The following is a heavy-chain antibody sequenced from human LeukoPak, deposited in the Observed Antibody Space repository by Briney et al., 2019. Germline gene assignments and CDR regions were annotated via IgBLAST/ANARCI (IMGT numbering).Heavy chain of an antibody. Sequence: ASVKVSCKASGYIFTSYGISWVRQAPGQGLEWMGWINPYNGITKYPQKLQGRVTMTTDTSTSTAYMYPRSLTSDDTAVYYCARDQARLNSLDIWGQGTMVTVSS. D-gene: IGHD1-20*01. CDR1: GYIFTSYG. CDR2: INPYNGIT. J-gene: IGHJ3*02. CDR3: ARDQARLNSLDI. V-gene: IGHV1-18*01.